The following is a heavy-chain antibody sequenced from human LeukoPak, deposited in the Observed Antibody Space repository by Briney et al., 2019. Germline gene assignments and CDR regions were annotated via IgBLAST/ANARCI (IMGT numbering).Heavy chain of an antibody. Sequence: GGSLRLSCAASGFIFSSYIMNWVRQPPGKGLEWVAVISFDGSNKYYADSVKGRFTISRDNSKNTLYLQMNSLRAEDTAVYYCAREELGSSLGFDPWGQGTLVTVSS. D-gene: IGHD3-16*01. J-gene: IGHJ5*02. CDR1: GFIFSSYI. CDR2: ISFDGSNK. CDR3: AREELGSSLGFDP. V-gene: IGHV3-30-3*01.